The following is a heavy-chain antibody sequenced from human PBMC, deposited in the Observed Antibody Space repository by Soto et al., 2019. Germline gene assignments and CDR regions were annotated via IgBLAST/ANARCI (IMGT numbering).Heavy chain of an antibody. CDR3: ARDGGSSGWSDFDY. J-gene: IGHJ4*02. V-gene: IGHV3-30-3*01. CDR1: GFTFSSYA. D-gene: IGHD6-19*01. CDR2: ISYDGSNK. Sequence: GSLRLSCAASGFTFSSYAMHWVRQAPGKGLEWVAVISYDGSNKYYADSVKGRFTISRDNSKNTLYLQMNSLRAEDTAVYYCARDGGSSGWSDFDYWGQGTLVTVSS.